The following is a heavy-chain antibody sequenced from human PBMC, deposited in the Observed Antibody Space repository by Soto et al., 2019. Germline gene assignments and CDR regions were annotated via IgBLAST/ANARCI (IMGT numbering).Heavy chain of an antibody. CDR3: ARVLPESGYDLTLDY. V-gene: IGHV4-59*01. CDR1: GGSISSYY. Sequence: PSETLSLTCTVSGGSISSYYWSWIRQPPGKGLEWIGYIYYSGSTNYNPSLKSRVTISVDTSKNQFSLKLSSVTAADTAVYYCARVLPESGYDLTLDYWGQGTLVTVSS. CDR2: IYYSGST. D-gene: IGHD5-12*01. J-gene: IGHJ4*02.